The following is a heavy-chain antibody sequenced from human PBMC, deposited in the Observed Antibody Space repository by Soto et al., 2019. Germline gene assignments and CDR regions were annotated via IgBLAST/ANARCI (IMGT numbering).Heavy chain of an antibody. CDR2: INAANGYT. D-gene: IGHD3-10*01. J-gene: IGHJ4*02. V-gene: IGHV1-3*01. CDR1: GYSFTSFP. CDR3: ARGGGLDD. Sequence: QVQLVQSGAEVKKPGASVKVSCKASGYSFTSFPIHWVRHAPGQGLECMGWINAANGYTRYSQKFQGRVTITRDTSATTAYMDLSSLTSEDTAVYYCARGGGLDDWGQGTLITVSS.